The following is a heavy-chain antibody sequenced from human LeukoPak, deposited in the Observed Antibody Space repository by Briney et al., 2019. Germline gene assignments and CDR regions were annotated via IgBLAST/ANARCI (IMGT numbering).Heavy chain of an antibody. D-gene: IGHD3-10*01. CDR1: AFTFSSYP. CDR2: ISYDGSNK. CDR3: ARDPQYRFGELDGMDV. Sequence: PGTSLRLSCAASAFTFSSYPMHWVRQAPGKGLEWVSFISYDGSNKYYADSVKGRFTISRDNSKNTLYLQMNSLRIEDTAVYYCARDPQYRFGELDGMDVWGRGTMVTVSS. V-gene: IGHV3-30-3*01. J-gene: IGHJ6*02.